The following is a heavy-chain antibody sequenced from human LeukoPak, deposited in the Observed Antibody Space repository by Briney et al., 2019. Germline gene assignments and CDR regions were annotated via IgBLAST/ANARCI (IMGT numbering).Heavy chain of an antibody. CDR2: IYYSGST. V-gene: IGHV4-59*01. Sequence: SETLSLTCTVSGGSISSYYWSWIRQPPGKGLEWIGYIYYSGSTNYNPSLKSRVTISVDASKNQFSLKLSSVTAADTAVYYCAREARDAFDIWGQGTMVTVSS. CDR1: GGSISSYY. J-gene: IGHJ3*02. CDR3: AREARDAFDI.